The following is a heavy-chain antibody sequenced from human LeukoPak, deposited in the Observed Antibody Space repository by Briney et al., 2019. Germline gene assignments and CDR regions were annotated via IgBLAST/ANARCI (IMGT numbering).Heavy chain of an antibody. V-gene: IGHV3-21*01. Sequence: PGGSLRLPCAASGFTFSSHSLMWVRQAPGKGLEWVSSISPDSGYIYYADSVKGRFTISRDNAENSLFLQMNSLGAEDTAVHYCAPFSAVTHYYFDYWGQGTLVTVSS. D-gene: IGHD6-13*01. J-gene: IGHJ4*02. CDR2: ISPDSGYI. CDR1: GFTFSSHS. CDR3: APFSAVTHYYFDY.